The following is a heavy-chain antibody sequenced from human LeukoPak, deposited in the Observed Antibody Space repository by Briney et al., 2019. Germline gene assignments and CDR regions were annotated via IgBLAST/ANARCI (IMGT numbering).Heavy chain of an antibody. D-gene: IGHD5-12*01. CDR2: ISTSSSTI. V-gene: IGHV3-48*01. J-gene: IGHJ2*01. CDR3: ARGYGYVWDWYFHL. Sequence: GGSLRLSCAASGFTFSSYSMNWVRQAPGKGLEWVSYISTSSSTIYYADSVKGRFTISRDNAKNSLYLQMNSLRAEDTAVYYCARGYGYVWDWYFHLWGRGTLVTVSS. CDR1: GFTFSSYS.